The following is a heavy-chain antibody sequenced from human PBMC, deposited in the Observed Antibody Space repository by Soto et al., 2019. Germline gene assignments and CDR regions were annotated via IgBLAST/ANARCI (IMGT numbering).Heavy chain of an antibody. V-gene: IGHV4-59*12. CDR2: INYGGST. CDR1: GDSISTDY. J-gene: IGHJ4*02. Sequence: SETLSLTCTVSGDSISTDYWSWIRQSPGKGLEWIGLINYGGSTNYNPSLKSQVTISVDTSKSQFSLRLTSVTAADTAVYYCARYNAASGTYYFDFWGQGALVTVSS. CDR3: ARYNAASGTYYFDF. D-gene: IGHD6-13*01.